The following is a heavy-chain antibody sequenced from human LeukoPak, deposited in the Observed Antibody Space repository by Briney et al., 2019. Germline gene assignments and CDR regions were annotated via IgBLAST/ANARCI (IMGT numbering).Heavy chain of an antibody. V-gene: IGHV3-21*01. Sequence: GGSLRLSCAASGFTFSSYSTNWVRQAPGKGLEWVSSISSSSYIYYADSVKGRFTISRDNAKNSLYLQMNSLRAEDTAVYYCARDEGYYGSGSYFSYYYYGMDVWGQGTTVTVSS. CDR3: ARDEGYYGSGSYFSYYYYGMDV. CDR2: ISSSSYI. CDR1: GFTFSSYS. D-gene: IGHD3-10*01. J-gene: IGHJ6*02.